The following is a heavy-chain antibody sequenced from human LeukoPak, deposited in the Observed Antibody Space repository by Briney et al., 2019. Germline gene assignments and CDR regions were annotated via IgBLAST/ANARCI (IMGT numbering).Heavy chain of an antibody. CDR1: GGSISSYY. Sequence: PSETLSLICTVSGGSISSYYWSWIRQPPGKGLEWIGYIYYSGSTNYNPSLKSRVTISVDRSKNQFSLKLSSVTAADTAVYYCARRDSSSSDFDYWGQGTLVTVSS. D-gene: IGHD6-6*01. V-gene: IGHV4-59*12. CDR3: ARRDSSSSDFDY. J-gene: IGHJ4*02. CDR2: IYYSGST.